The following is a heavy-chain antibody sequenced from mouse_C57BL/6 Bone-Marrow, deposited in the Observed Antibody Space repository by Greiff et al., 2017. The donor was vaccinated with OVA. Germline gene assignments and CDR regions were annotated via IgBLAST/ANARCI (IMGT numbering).Heavy chain of an antibody. CDR1: GYTFTDYY. D-gene: IGHD2-4*01. Sequence: QVQLKESGAELVRPGASVKLSCKASGYTFTDYYINWVKQRPGQGLEWIARIYPGSGNTYYNEKFKGKATLTAEKSSSTAYMQLSSLTSEDSAVYFGARGGPPFYYDYDDYWGQGTTLTVSS. CDR2: IYPGSGNT. V-gene: IGHV1-76*01. J-gene: IGHJ2*01. CDR3: ARGGPPFYYDYDDY.